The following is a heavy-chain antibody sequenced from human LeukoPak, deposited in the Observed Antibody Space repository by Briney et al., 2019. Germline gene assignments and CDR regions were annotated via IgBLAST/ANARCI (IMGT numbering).Heavy chain of an antibody. D-gene: IGHD7-27*01. CDR2: INSAGSST. CDR3: ARDQYTNSGNWFDP. CDR1: GFTFSSYW. Sequence: GGSLRLSCAASGFTFSSYWMPWVRQAPGKGLVWVSRINSAGSSTSYADSVKGRFTISRDNAKNTLYLQMNSLRAEDTAVYFCARDQYTNSGNWFDPWGQGTLVTVSS. V-gene: IGHV3-74*01. J-gene: IGHJ5*02.